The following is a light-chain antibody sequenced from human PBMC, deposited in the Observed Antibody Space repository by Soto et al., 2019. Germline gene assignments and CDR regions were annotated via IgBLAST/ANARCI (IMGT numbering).Light chain of an antibody. CDR1: GSDVGGSNS. CDR2: DVS. Sequence: QSVLTQPASVSGSPGQSITISCTGTGSDVGGSNSVSWYQQHPGKAPKLMIYDVSNWPSGVSNRFSGSKSGNTASLTISGLQAEDEADYYCSSYTTSSAIKVVFGGGTKLTV. J-gene: IGLJ2*01. V-gene: IGLV2-14*01. CDR3: SSYTTSSAIKVV.